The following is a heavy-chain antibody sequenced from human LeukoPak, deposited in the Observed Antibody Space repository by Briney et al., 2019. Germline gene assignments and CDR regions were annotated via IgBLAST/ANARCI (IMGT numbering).Heavy chain of an antibody. CDR1: GFTFSSYG. J-gene: IGHJ4*02. D-gene: IGHD2-2*01. CDR3: AKGLVVTASLYYIDY. CDR2: IRYDGSNK. V-gene: IGHV3-30*02. Sequence: GGSLRLSCAASGFTFSSYGMHWVRQAPGKGLEWVAFIRYDGSNKYYADSVKGRFTISRDNSKNTLYLQMNSLRAEDTAVYYCAKGLVVTASLYYIDYWGQGTLVTVSS.